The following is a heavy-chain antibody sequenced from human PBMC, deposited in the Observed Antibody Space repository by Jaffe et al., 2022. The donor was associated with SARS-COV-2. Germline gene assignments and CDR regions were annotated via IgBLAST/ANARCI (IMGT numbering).Heavy chain of an antibody. V-gene: IGHV3-30-3*01. D-gene: IGHD1-26*01. CDR1: GFTFSSYA. CDR3: ARDPDVDGGVGATGYYFDY. Sequence: QVQLVESGGGVVQPGRSLRLSCAASGFTFSSYAMHWVRQAPGKGLEWVAVISYDGSNKYYADSVKGRFTISRDNSKNTLYLQMNSLRAEDTAVYYCARDPDVDGGVGATGYYFDYWGQGTLVTVSS. J-gene: IGHJ4*02. CDR2: ISYDGSNK.